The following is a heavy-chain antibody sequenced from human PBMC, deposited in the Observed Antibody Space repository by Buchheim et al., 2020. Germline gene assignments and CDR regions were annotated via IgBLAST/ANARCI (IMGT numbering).Heavy chain of an antibody. V-gene: IGHV3-15*01. CDR3: GYDSSGYDYYYYYGMDV. Sequence: EVQLVESGGGLVKPGGSLRLSCAAPGFTFSNAWMSWVRQAPGKGLEWVGRIKSKTDGGTTDYAAPVKGRFTISRDDSKNTLYLQMNSLKTEDTAVYYCGYDSSGYDYYYYYGMDVWGQGTT. CDR1: GFTFSNAW. D-gene: IGHD3-22*01. J-gene: IGHJ6*02. CDR2: IKSKTDGGTT.